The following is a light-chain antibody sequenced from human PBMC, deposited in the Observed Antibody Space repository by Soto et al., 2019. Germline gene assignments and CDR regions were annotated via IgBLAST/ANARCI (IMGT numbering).Light chain of an antibody. CDR1: KRDLGDYNY. Sequence: QSALTQPRSVSGSPVQSVTISCTGTKRDLGDYNYVSWFQQHPGKTPKLMIYDVTRRHSGAPDRFSGSQSGNTASLTSSGRQAEDEADYYCCSYGGTYTYVFGTGTKVTVL. CDR3: CSYGGTYTYV. V-gene: IGLV2-11*01. CDR2: DVT. J-gene: IGLJ1*01.